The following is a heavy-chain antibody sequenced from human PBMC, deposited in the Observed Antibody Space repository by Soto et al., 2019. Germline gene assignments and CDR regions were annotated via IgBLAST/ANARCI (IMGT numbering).Heavy chain of an antibody. J-gene: IGHJ6*02. CDR2: IMPIFRTP. D-gene: IGHD3-3*02. Sequence: QVQLEQSGAEVKKPGSSVKVSCKASGGTFSNSAISWVRQAPGLGLEWMGGIMPIFRTPDYAQKFQGRVTITADEATSTASMELSGLRSDDTAVYYCARDKDRQQLGGNYYYILDVWGQGTTVTVSS. CDR3: ARDKDRQQLGGNYYYILDV. V-gene: IGHV1-69*12. CDR1: GGTFSNSA.